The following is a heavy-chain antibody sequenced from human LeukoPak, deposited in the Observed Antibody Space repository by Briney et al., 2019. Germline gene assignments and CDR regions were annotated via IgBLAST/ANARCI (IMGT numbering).Heavy chain of an antibody. CDR3: ARPARAVLRVGFFDI. J-gene: IGHJ3*02. CDR2: IYHSGST. CDR1: GYSISSGYY. V-gene: IGHV4-38-2*01. Sequence: SETLSLTCAVSGYSISSGYYWGWIRQPPGRGLEWIGSIYHSGSTYYNPSLKSRVTISVDTSKNRFSLKLSSVTAADTAVYYCARPARAVLRVGFFDIWGQGTMVTVSS. D-gene: IGHD3-10*01.